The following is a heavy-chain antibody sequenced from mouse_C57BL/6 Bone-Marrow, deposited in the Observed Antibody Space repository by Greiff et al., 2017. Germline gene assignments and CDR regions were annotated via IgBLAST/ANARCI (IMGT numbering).Heavy chain of an antibody. V-gene: IGHV5-2*01. CDR2: INSDGGST. D-gene: IGHD3-2*02. Sequence: EVQLVESGGGLVQPGESLKLSCESHDSEFLSHDMSWVRQTPAKRLELVAAINSDGGSTYYPDTMERRFIISRDNTKKTLYLQMSSLRSEDTAFYYCADSSGPYWGQGTTLTVSS. CDR1: DSEFLSHD. J-gene: IGHJ2*01. CDR3: ADSSGPY.